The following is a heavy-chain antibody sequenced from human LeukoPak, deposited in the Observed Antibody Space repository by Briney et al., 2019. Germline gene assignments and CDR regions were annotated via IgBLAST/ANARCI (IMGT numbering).Heavy chain of an antibody. V-gene: IGHV4-61*01. D-gene: IGHD3-9*01. Sequence: SETLSLTCTVSNGSINFVSYYWSWIRQPPGKGLEWLGYIHYTGNTIYNPSLKSRVTISMDTAKSQFSLKVSSVTAADTAVYYCARDGAGMTGTGLDYWGQGILATVSS. CDR1: NGSINFVSYY. J-gene: IGHJ4*02. CDR2: IHYTGNT. CDR3: ARDGAGMTGTGLDY.